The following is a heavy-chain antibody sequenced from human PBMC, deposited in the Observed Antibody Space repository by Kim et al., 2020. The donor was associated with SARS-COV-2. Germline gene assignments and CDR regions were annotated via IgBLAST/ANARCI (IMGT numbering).Heavy chain of an antibody. CDR2: ISYDGSNK. Sequence: GGSLRLSCAASGFTFSSYGMHWVRQAPGKGLEWVAVISYDGSNKYYAASVKGRFTISRDNSKNTLYLQMNSLGAEDTAVYYCAKDPLKESIAVAGAYYFDYWSQGTLVTVSS. CDR1: GFTFSSYG. V-gene: IGHV3-30*18. J-gene: IGHJ4*02. CDR3: AKDPLKESIAVAGAYYFDY. D-gene: IGHD6-19*01.